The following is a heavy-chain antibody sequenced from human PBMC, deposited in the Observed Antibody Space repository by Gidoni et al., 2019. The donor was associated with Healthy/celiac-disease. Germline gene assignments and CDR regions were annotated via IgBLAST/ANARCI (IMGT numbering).Heavy chain of an antibody. CDR1: GGSISSYY. D-gene: IGHD6-6*01. J-gene: IGHJ5*02. Sequence: QVQLQESGPGLVKPSETLSLTCTVSGGSISSYYWSWIRQPPGKGLEWIGYIYYSGSTNYNPSLKSRVTISVDTSKNQFSLKLSSVTAADTAVYYCARSIAARPKGWFDPWGQGTLVTVSS. CDR2: IYYSGST. CDR3: ARSIAARPKGWFDP. V-gene: IGHV4-59*01.